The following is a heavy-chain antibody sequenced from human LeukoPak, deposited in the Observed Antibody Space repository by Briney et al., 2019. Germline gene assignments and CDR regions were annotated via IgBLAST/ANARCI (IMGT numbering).Heavy chain of an antibody. V-gene: IGHV3-30*02. CDR2: IRFDGTNK. CDR1: AFTFSDHG. J-gene: IGHJ4*02. Sequence: GGSLRLSCAASAFTFSDHGMRWVRQAPGKGLEWVAFIRFDGTNKYYADSVKGRFTISRDNSKNTLYLQMNSLRAEDTAVYYCAREALGSSWAAVDYWGQGTMVTVSS. D-gene: IGHD6-13*01. CDR3: AREALGSSWAAVDY.